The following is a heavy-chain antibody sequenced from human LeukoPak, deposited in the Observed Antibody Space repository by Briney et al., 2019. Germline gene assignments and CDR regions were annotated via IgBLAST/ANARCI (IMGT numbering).Heavy chain of an antibody. CDR1: GGSISSGGYY. CDR2: IYYSGST. D-gene: IGHD1-7*01. Sequence: SQTLSLTCTVSGGSISSGGYYWSWIRQHSGKGLEWIGYIYYSGSTYYNPSLKSRVTISVDTSKNQFSLKLSSVTAADTAVYYCARESVGLELRFWGQGTLVTVSS. V-gene: IGHV4-31*03. CDR3: ARESVGLELRF. J-gene: IGHJ4*02.